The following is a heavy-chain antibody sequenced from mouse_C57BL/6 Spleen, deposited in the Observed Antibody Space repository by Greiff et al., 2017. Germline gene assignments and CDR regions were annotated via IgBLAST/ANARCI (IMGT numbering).Heavy chain of an antibody. CDR3: ERFYGTFDY. Sequence: VQLQQPGAELVMPGASVKLSCKASGYTFTSYWMHWVKQRPGQGLEWIGEIDPSDSYTNYNQKFKGKSTLTVDKSSSTAYMQLSSLTSEDSAVYYCERFYGTFDYWGQGTTLTVSA. D-gene: IGHD1-1*01. V-gene: IGHV1-69*01. J-gene: IGHJ2*01. CDR1: GYTFTSYW. CDR2: IDPSDSYT.